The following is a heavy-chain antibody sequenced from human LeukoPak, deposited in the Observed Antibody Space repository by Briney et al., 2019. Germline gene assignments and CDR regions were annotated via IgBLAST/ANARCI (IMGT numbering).Heavy chain of an antibody. D-gene: IGHD6-13*01. CDR3: ARDGTAAGLYFDL. V-gene: IGHV3-7*01. CDR1: GFTFTSYW. J-gene: IGHJ4*01. CDR2: IRQDGGEK. Sequence: GGSLRLSCAVSGFTFTSYWTNWVRQAPGKGLEWLASIRQDGGEKSYVDSVKGRFTISRDNTKNSLYLQMNSLRAEDTAVYYCARDGTAAGLYFDLWGQGTLVTVSS.